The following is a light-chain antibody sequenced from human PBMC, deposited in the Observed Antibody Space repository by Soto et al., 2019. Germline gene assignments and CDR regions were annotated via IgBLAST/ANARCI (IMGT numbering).Light chain of an antibody. Sequence: EIMLTQSPGTLALSPGEKGGVSCRVSQAMSSSSLAWYQQQAGQPPRLLIYSASSRATDIPDRFIASGSGADFTLTITRLEPEDFAVYYCQHYGNSPQTFGQGTKVDIK. CDR2: SAS. V-gene: IGKV3-20*01. CDR3: QHYGNSPQT. J-gene: IGKJ1*01. CDR1: QAMSSSS.